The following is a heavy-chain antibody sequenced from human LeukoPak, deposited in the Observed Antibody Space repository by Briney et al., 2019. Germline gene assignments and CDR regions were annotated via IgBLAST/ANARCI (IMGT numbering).Heavy chain of an antibody. Sequence: SVKVSCKASGNTFNVFYMHWVRQAPGQGFEWMGRISPTRGDTNYAQNFQGRLTLTRDTAVSTVYMELSGLTSDDTAVYYCARFYCRGTTCSLFWGQGTLLTVSS. J-gene: IGHJ4*02. CDR1: GNTFNVFY. CDR2: ISPTRGDT. D-gene: IGHD2-2*01. V-gene: IGHV1-2*06. CDR3: ARFYCRGTTCSLF.